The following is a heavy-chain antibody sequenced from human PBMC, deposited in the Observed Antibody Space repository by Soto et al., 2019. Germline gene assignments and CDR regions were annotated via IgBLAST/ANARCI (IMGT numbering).Heavy chain of an antibody. CDR3: AKGTLYNWNYLRLDYFDY. D-gene: IGHD1-7*01. Sequence: GGSLSLSCAASGFTFDDYAMHWVRQAPGKGLEWVSGISWNSGSIGYADSVKGRFTISRDNAKNSLYLQMNSLRAEDTALYYCAKGTLYNWNYLRLDYFDYWGQGTLVTVSS. V-gene: IGHV3-9*01. CDR1: GFTFDDYA. CDR2: ISWNSGSI. J-gene: IGHJ4*02.